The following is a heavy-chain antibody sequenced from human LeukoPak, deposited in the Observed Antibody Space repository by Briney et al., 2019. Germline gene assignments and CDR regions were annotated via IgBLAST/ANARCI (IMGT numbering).Heavy chain of an antibody. Sequence: PGGSLRLSCAASGFTFSSYNMNWVRQAPGKGLEWVSYISSSGSTIYYADSVKGRITISRDNAKNSLYLQMNSLRAEDTAVYYCAREANWYFDLWGRGTLVTVSS. V-gene: IGHV3-48*04. D-gene: IGHD5-12*01. J-gene: IGHJ2*01. CDR2: ISSSGSTI. CDR3: AREANWYFDL. CDR1: GFTFSSYN.